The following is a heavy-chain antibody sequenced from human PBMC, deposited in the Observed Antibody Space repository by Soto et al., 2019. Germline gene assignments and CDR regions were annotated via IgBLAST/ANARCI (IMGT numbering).Heavy chain of an antibody. CDR3: AKDGGVYNYGYVMLDKYYYGMDV. CDR1: GFTFSTYA. J-gene: IGHJ6*02. D-gene: IGHD5-18*01. V-gene: IGHV3-30-3*01. Sequence: QVQLVESGGGVVQPGRSLRLSCAASGFTFSTYAMHWVRQAPGKGLEWVAVISYDGTNKYYADSVRGGFTISRDNSKNTLFVQRNSLRAEDTALNYCAKDGGVYNYGYVMLDKYYYGMDVWGQGTTVTVSS. CDR2: ISYDGTNK.